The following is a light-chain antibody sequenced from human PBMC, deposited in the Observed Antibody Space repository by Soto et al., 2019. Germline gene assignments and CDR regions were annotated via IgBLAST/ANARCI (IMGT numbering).Light chain of an antibody. CDR3: QQYYSYPIT. Sequence: AIRMTPSPSSFSAYTADRVTLPCRASQGISSYLAWYQQKPGKAPKLLIYAASTLQSGVPSRFSGSGSGTDFTLTISCLQSEDFATYYCQQYYSYPITFGQGTRLEIK. CDR1: QGISSY. CDR2: AAS. J-gene: IGKJ5*01. V-gene: IGKV1-8*01.